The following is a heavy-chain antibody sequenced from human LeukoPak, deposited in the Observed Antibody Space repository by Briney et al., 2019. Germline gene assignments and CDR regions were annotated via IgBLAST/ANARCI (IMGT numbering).Heavy chain of an antibody. D-gene: IGHD2-15*01. J-gene: IGHJ4*02. CDR3: ARVRPPIGYCSGGSCFLDY. Sequence: ASVKVSCKASGYTFTSYGISWVRQAPGQGLEWMGWINPNSGGTNYAQKFQGRVTMTRDTSISTAYMELSRLRSDDTAVYYCARVRPPIGYCSGGSCFLDYWGQGTLVTVSS. V-gene: IGHV1-2*02. CDR1: GYTFTSYG. CDR2: INPNSGGT.